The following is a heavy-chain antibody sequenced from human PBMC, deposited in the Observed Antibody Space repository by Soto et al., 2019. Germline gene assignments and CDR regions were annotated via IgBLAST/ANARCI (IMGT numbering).Heavy chain of an antibody. J-gene: IGHJ4*02. CDR1: EFTFSNYA. CDR2: ISGSGGTT. CDR3: ARAGCTNGVCYYYFDY. V-gene: IGHV3-23*01. D-gene: IGHD2-8*01. Sequence: GGSLRLSCAASEFTFSNYAMSWVRQAPGKGLEWVSAISGSGGTTSYADSVKGRFTISRDNAKNSLYLQMNSLRDEDTAVYYCARAGCTNGVCYYYFDYWGQGTLVTVSS.